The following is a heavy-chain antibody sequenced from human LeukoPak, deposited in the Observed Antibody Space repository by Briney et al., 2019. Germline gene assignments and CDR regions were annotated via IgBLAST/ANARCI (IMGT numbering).Heavy chain of an antibody. CDR2: IYHSGST. J-gene: IGHJ4*02. D-gene: IGHD3-22*01. Sequence: SGTLSLTCAVSGGSISSSNYRSWVRQPPGKGLEWIGEIYHSGSTNYNASLKSRVTISVDKSKNHFSLKLSSVTAADTAVYYCARESRYYDSSGYYWYFDYWGQGTLVTVSS. CDR3: ARESRYYDSSGYYWYFDY. V-gene: IGHV4-4*02. CDR1: GGSISSSNY.